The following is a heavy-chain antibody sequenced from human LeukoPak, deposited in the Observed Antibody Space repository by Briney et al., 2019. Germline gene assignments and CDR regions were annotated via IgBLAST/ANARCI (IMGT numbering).Heavy chain of an antibody. CDR1: GFSVSTSF. CDR2: IYNDGTT. D-gene: IGHD6-19*01. CDR3: AKEPGSGWNPTRYFDY. Sequence: PGGSLRLSCAASGFSVSTSFMSWVRQAPGKGLEWVSVIYNDGTTYYADSVKGRFTISRDNSKNTLYLQMNSLRAEDTAVYYCAKEPGSGWNPTRYFDYWGQGTLVTVSS. V-gene: IGHV3-53*01. J-gene: IGHJ4*02.